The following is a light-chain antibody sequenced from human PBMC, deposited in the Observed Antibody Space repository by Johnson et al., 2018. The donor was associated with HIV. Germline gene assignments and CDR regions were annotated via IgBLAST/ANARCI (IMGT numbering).Light chain of an antibody. J-gene: IGLJ1*01. V-gene: IGLV1-51*01. Sequence: QSVLTQPPSVSAALGQKVTISCSGSSSNIGNNYVSWYQQLPRTAPKLLIYDNDKRPSGIPDRFSGSKSGTSATLGITGLQTGDEADYYCGTWDSSLGGVFGTGTKVTVL. CDR2: DND. CDR3: GTWDSSLGGV. CDR1: SSNIGNNY.